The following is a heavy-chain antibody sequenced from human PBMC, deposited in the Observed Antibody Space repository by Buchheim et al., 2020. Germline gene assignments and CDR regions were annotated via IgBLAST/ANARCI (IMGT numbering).Heavy chain of an antibody. D-gene: IGHD3-10*01. J-gene: IGHJ6*02. Sequence: QVQLVESGGGVVQPGRSLRLSCAASEFTFSSYGMHWVRQAPGKGLEWVAVIWYDGSNKYYADSVKGRFTISRDNSKNTLYLQMNSLRAEDTAVYYCARDRSYYGSGSSPDYYYGMDVWGQGTT. V-gene: IGHV3-33*01. CDR2: IWYDGSNK. CDR1: EFTFSSYG. CDR3: ARDRSYYGSGSSPDYYYGMDV.